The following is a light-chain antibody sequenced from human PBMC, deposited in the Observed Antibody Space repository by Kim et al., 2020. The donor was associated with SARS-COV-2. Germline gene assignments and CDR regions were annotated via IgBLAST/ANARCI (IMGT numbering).Light chain of an antibody. J-gene: IGLJ2*01. V-gene: IGLV3-19*01. CDR1: SLRSYY. CDR3: NSRDSSGNRV. Sequence: VALGTTVRITCQGDSLRSYYASWYQQKPGQAPVLVIYGKNNRPSGIPDRFSGSSSGNTASLTITGAQAEDEADYYCNSRDSSGNRVFGGGTQLTVL. CDR2: GKN.